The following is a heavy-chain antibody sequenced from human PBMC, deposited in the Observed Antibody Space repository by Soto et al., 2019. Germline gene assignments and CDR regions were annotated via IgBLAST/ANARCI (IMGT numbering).Heavy chain of an antibody. Sequence: PGGSLRLSCAASGFTFSSYAMHWFRQAPGKGLEWVAVISYDGSNKYYADSVKGRFTISRDNSKNTLYLQMNSLRAEDTAVYYCADSSSWYINAFDIWGQGTMVTVSS. D-gene: IGHD6-13*01. CDR2: ISYDGSNK. CDR1: GFTFSSYA. J-gene: IGHJ3*02. V-gene: IGHV3-30-3*01. CDR3: ADSSSWYINAFDI.